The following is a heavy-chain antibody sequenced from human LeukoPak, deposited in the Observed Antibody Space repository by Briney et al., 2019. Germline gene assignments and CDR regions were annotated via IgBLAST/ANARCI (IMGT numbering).Heavy chain of an antibody. CDR3: ARDRFLYYDSSGYPGLSDC. CDR1: GYTFTGYY. D-gene: IGHD3-22*01. V-gene: IGHV1-2*02. Sequence: ASVKVSCKASGYTFTGYYMHWVRQAPGQGLEWMGWINPNSGGTNYAQKLQGRVTMTTDTSTSTAYMELRSLRSDDTAVYYCARDRFLYYDSSGYPGLSDCWGQGTLVTVSS. CDR2: INPNSGGT. J-gene: IGHJ4*02.